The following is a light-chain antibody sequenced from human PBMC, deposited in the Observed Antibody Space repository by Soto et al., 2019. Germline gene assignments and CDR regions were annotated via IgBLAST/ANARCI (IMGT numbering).Light chain of an antibody. V-gene: IGKV1-5*01. J-gene: IGKJ1*01. CDR1: QSIRTW. CDR3: QQYNTNTWT. CDR2: DAS. Sequence: DIQMTQSPSTLSASVGDRVTITCRASQSIRTWLAWYQQKPGKAPKLLIYDASSLKSGVPSRFSGGGSGTEFTLTISSLQPDDFTTYYCQQYNTNTWTFGQGTKVDIK.